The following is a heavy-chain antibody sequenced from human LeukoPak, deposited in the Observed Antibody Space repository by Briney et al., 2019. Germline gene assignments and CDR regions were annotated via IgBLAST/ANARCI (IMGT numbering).Heavy chain of an antibody. CDR3: ARGPYAGY. J-gene: IGHJ4*02. CDR2: INPSSGGT. D-gene: IGHD2-8*01. Sequence: ASVKVSCKASGYTFTAYYMHWVRQARGQGLEWMGRINPSSGGTNYAQKFQGRVTMTRDTSIGTAYMEVSRLRSDDTAVYYCARGPYAGYWGQGTLVTVSS. CDR1: GYTFTAYY. V-gene: IGHV1-2*06.